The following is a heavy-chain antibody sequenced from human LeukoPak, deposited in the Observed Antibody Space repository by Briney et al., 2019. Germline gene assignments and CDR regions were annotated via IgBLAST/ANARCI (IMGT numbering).Heavy chain of an antibody. CDR2: IKQDGSEK. CDR3: AGGRLPYYYYMDV. V-gene: IGHV3-7*01. J-gene: IGHJ6*03. Sequence: PGGSLRLSCAASGFTFSSYWMSWVRQAPGKGLEWVANIKQDGSEKYYVDSVKGRFTISRDNAKNSLYLQMNSLRAEDTAVYYCAGGRLPYYYYMDVWGKGTTVTVSS. CDR1: GFTFSSYW.